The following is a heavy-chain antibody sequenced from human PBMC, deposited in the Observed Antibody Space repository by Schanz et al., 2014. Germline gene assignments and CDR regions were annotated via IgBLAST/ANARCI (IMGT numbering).Heavy chain of an antibody. J-gene: IGHJ4*02. Sequence: QVQLVQSGAEVKKPGSSVKVSCKLSGGTFSSYTISWVRQAPGQGLEWMGRIISILGLAKYEQKFQDKVTITADTSTTTAYMELSGLRSEDTAVYYCARDRLECGAECYSVEVFEIWGQGTLVIVSS. CDR3: ARDRLECGAECYSVEVFEI. D-gene: IGHD2-21*01. V-gene: IGHV1-69*09. CDR1: GGTFSSYT. CDR2: IISILGLA.